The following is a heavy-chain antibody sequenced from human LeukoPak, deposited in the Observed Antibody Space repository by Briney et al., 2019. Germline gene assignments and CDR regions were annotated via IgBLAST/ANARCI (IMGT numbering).Heavy chain of an antibody. CDR3: ARPVVLGAYLRGAYYFDS. CDR2: IWYDGSDK. J-gene: IGHJ4*02. CDR1: GISFSSHG. D-gene: IGHD3-16*01. V-gene: IGHV3-33*01. Sequence: GTSLRLSCAASGISFSSHGMHWVRQAPGKGLEWVAVIWYDGSDKYHADSVKGRFTISRDNSKNTLYLQMNSLRVEDTAVYYCARPVVLGAYLRGAYYFDSWGQGTLVTVSS.